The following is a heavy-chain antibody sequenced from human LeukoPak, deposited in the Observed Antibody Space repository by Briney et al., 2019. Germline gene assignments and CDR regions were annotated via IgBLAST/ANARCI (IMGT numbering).Heavy chain of an antibody. CDR3: AKRGVVIRVILVGFHKEAYYFDS. V-gene: IGHV3-23*01. D-gene: IGHD3-22*01. Sequence: PGGSLRLSCAVSGITLSNYGMSWVRQAPGKGLEWVAGISDSGGNTNYADSVKGRFTISRDNPKNTLYLQMNSLRAEDTAVYFCAKRGVVIRVILVGFHKEAYYFDSWGQGALVTVSS. J-gene: IGHJ4*02. CDR1: GITLSNYG. CDR2: ISDSGGNT.